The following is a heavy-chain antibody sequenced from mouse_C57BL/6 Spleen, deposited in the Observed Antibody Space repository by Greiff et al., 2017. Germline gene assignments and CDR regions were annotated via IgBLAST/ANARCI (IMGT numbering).Heavy chain of an antibody. D-gene: IGHD1-1*01. CDR1: GYSFTSYY. CDR2: IYPGSGNT. V-gene: IGHV1-66*01. Sequence: QVQLKESGPELVKPGASVKISCKASGYSFTSYYIHWVKQRPGQGLEWIGWIYPGSGNTKYNEKFKGKATLTADTSSSTAYMQLSSLTSEDSAVYYCARSAITTVVGYFDYWGQGTTLTVSS. J-gene: IGHJ2*01. CDR3: ARSAITTVVGYFDY.